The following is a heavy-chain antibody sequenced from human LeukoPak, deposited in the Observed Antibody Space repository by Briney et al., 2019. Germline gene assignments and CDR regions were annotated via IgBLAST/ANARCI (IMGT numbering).Heavy chain of an antibody. CDR1: GFTFSSYS. J-gene: IGHJ4*02. CDR3: ARKVPSAQSDF. V-gene: IGHV3-21*01. CDR2: ISGNSFWI. Sequence: PGGSLRLSCAVSGFTFSSYSMNWVRQAPGKGLEWVSAISGNSFWIYYADSVKGRFTISRDNAKNSLYLQMDNLRADDTAVYYCARKVPSAQSDFWGQGTLVTVSS.